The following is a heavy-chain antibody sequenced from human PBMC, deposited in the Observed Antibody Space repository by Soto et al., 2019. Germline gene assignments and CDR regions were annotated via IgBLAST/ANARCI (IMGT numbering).Heavy chain of an antibody. CDR3: ARSGHNSGFFYYDY. V-gene: IGHV2-5*01. J-gene: IGHJ4*02. CDR2: INWNDDK. CDR1: GFSLSSTGVG. D-gene: IGHD3-22*01. Sequence: QITLKESGPTLVKVTQTVTLTCTFSGFSLSSTGVGVGWIRQPPGKALEGLALINWNDDKRYNPSLKSRLTSTEDTSKNQVVLTMTNMDPVDTATYYCARSGHNSGFFYYDYWGQGTLVTVSS.